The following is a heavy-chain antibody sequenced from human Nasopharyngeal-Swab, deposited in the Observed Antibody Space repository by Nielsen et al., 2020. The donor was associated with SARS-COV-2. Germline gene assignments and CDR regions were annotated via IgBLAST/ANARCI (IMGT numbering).Heavy chain of an antibody. CDR1: GYTFTGYY. V-gene: IGHV1-2*06. J-gene: IGHJ5*02. D-gene: IGHD1-1*01. Sequence: ASVKVSCKASGYTFTGYYVHWVRQAPGQGLEWMGRINPNSGGTNYAQKFQGRVTMTRDTSISTAYMELSRLRSDDTAVYYCARESGTTDPSSNWFDPWGQGTLVTVSS. CDR2: INPNSGGT. CDR3: ARESGTTDPSSNWFDP.